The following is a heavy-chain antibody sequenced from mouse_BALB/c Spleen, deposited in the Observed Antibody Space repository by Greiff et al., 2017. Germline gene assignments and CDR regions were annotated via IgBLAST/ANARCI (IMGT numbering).Heavy chain of an antibody. Sequence: DVKLVESGGGLVKLGGSLKLSCAASGFTFSSYYMSWVRQTPEKRLELVAAINSNGGSTYYPDTVKGRFTISRDNAKNTLYLQMSSLKSEDTALYYCARQYYGYGYAMDYWGQGTSVTVSS. CDR1: GFTFSSYY. J-gene: IGHJ4*01. CDR3: ARQYYGYGYAMDY. D-gene: IGHD1-2*01. V-gene: IGHV5-6-2*01. CDR2: INSNGGST.